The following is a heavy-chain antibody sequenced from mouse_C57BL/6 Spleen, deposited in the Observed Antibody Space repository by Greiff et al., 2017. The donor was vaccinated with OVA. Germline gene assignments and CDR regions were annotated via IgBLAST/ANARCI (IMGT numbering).Heavy chain of an antibody. CDR3: ARWGAQAFYYAMDY. D-gene: IGHD3-2*02. CDR1: GYTFTSYW. J-gene: IGHJ4*01. V-gene: IGHV1-69*01. CDR2: IDPSDSYT. Sequence: VQLQQPGAELVMPGASVKLSCKASGYTFTSYWMHWVKQRPGQGLEWIGEIDPSDSYTNYNQKFKGKSTLTVDKSSSTAYMQLSSLTSEDSAVYYCARWGAQAFYYAMDYWGQGTSVTVSS.